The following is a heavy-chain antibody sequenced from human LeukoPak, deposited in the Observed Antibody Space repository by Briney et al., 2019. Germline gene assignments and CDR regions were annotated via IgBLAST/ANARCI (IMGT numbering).Heavy chain of an antibody. CDR1: GFTFSSYA. J-gene: IGHJ4*02. CDR2: ISYDGSNK. V-gene: IGHV3-30-3*01. CDR3: ARDMSGYDAFDY. D-gene: IGHD5-12*01. Sequence: GGSLRLSCAASGFTFSSYAMHWVRQAPGKGLEWEAVISYDGSNKYYADSVKGRFTISRDNSKNTLYLQINSLRAEDTAVYYCARDMSGYDAFDYWGQGTLVTVSS.